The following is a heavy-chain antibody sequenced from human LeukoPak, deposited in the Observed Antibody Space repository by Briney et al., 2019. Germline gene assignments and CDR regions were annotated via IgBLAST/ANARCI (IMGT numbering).Heavy chain of an antibody. CDR2: IYSGGST. CDR3: ARDIPEEALDY. CDR1: GFSFSYYS. D-gene: IGHD6-6*01. J-gene: IGHJ4*02. Sequence: GGSLRLSCTASGFSFSYYSMNWVRQAPGKGLEWVSVIYSGGSTYYADSVEGRFTISRDNSKNTLYLQMNSLRAEDTAVYYCARDIPEEALDYWGQGTLVTVSS. V-gene: IGHV3-66*01.